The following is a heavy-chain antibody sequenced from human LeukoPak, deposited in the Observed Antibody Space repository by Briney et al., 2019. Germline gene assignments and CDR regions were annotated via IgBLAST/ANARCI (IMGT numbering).Heavy chain of an antibody. CDR2: IIPILGIA. D-gene: IGHD2-2*02. CDR1: GGTFSSYT. CDR3: ARERCSSTSCYRPYYYMDV. J-gene: IGHJ6*03. V-gene: IGHV1-69*04. Sequence: SVKVSCKASGGTFSSYTISWVRQAPGQGLEWMGRIIPILGIANYAQKFQGRVTITADKSTSTAYMELSRLRSEDTAVYYCARERCSSTSCYRPYYYMDVWGKGTTVTVSS.